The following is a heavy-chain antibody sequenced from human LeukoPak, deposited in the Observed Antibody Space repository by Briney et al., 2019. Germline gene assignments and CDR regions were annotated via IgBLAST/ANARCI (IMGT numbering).Heavy chain of an antibody. J-gene: IGHJ4*02. V-gene: IGHV1-3*01. CDR1: GYTFTSYA. CDR3: ARDAPIGYSSSWYRTLLDY. CDR2: INAGNGNT. D-gene: IGHD6-13*01. Sequence: ASVKVSCKASGYTFTSYAMHWVRQAPGQRLEWMGWINAGNGNTKYSQKFQGRVTITRDTSASTAYMELSRLRSDDTAVYYCARDAPIGYSSSWYRTLLDYWGQGTLVTVSS.